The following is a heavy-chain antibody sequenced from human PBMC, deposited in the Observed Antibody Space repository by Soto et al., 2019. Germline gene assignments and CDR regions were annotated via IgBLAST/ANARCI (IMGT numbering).Heavy chain of an antibody. V-gene: IGHV3-30-3*01. CDR3: ARDPLFHGNMIVVVPSGAFDI. CDR1: GFTFSSYA. CDR2: ISYDGGNK. J-gene: IGHJ3*02. Sequence: GGSLRLSCAASGFTFSSYAMHWVRQAPGKGLEWVAVISYDGGNKYYADSVKGRFTISRDNSKNTLYLQMNSLRAEDTAVYYCARDPLFHGNMIVVVPSGAFDIWGQGTMVTVSS. D-gene: IGHD3-22*01.